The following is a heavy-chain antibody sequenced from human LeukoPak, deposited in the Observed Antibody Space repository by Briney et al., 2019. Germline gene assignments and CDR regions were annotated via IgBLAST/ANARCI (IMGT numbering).Heavy chain of an antibody. Sequence: PGGSLRLSCAASGFTFSNAWMSWVRQAPGKGLEWVGHINTKTDGGAADYAAPVRGRFTISRDNSKNTLHLQMNSLKTEDTGVYYCTTDQRGIAARIFYYYMDVWGKGTPVTVSS. V-gene: IGHV3-15*01. CDR2: INTKTDGGAA. CDR3: TTDQRGIAARIFYYYMDV. D-gene: IGHD6-6*01. J-gene: IGHJ6*03. CDR1: GFTFSNAW.